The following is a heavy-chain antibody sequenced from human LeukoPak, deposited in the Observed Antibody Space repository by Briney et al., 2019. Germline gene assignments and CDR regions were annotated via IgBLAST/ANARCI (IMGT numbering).Heavy chain of an antibody. CDR3: ARDRGGSSWFYF. Sequence: RASVKVSCKASGGTFSGYAINWVRQAPGQGLEWMGVIIPAFGTTNFGPKFQDRVTFTADTSTNTTYIELNSLKSDDTAIYYCARDRGGSSWFYFWGQGTLITISS. V-gene: IGHV1-69*06. CDR1: GGTFSGYA. D-gene: IGHD6-13*01. CDR2: IIPAFGTT. J-gene: IGHJ4*02.